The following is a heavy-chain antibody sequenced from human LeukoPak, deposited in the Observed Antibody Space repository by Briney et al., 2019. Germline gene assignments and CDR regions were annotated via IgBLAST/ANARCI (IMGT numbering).Heavy chain of an antibody. V-gene: IGHV3-23*01. D-gene: IGHD2-21*02. CDR1: GFTFSSYA. CDR3: ATSYVVVTAFDY. CDR2: ISGSGGST. J-gene: IGHJ4*02. Sequence: GGSLRLSCPASGFTFSSYAMSWVRQAPGKGLGWVSAISGSGGSTYYADSVKGRFTISRDNSKNTLYLQMNSLRAEDTAVYYCATSYVVVTAFDYWGQGTLVTVSS.